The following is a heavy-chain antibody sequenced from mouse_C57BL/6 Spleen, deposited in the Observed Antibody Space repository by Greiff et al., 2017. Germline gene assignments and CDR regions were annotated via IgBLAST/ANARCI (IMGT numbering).Heavy chain of an antibody. J-gene: IGHJ4*01. CDR3: AATVVARGAKGY. Sequence: VQLQQPGAELVKPGASVKLSCKASGYTFTSYWMPWVKQRPGQGLGWIGEIDPSVSHTNYNQKFKGKATLNVDTSSSTAYMQLSSLTSDDSVVYYGAATVVARGAKGYWGQGTSVTVSS. V-gene: IGHV1-50*01. CDR1: GYTFTSYW. D-gene: IGHD1-1*01. CDR2: IDPSVSHT.